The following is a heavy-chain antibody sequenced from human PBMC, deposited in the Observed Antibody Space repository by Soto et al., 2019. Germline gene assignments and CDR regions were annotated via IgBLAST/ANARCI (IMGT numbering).Heavy chain of an antibody. CDR1: GYTFFNFS. Sequence: GASMEVSFKASGYTFFNFSFHWVRQAPRQRLEWMGWINAGNWNTKYSQKFQGRVTITRDTSASTAYMELSSLRSEDTAVYYCAREITVIRGLPDGFDIWGRGTMVIVSS. J-gene: IGHJ3*02. CDR3: AREITVIRGLPDGFDI. V-gene: IGHV1-3*01. D-gene: IGHD3-10*01. CDR2: INAGNWNT.